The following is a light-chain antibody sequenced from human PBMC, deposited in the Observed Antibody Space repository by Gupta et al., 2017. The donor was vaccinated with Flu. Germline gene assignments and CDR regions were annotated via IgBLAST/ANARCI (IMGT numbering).Light chain of an antibody. CDR3: QVWDSSSDHPGV. Sequence: SYVLTQPPSASVAPGTTARITCGGNNLGSKSVQWYQHKPGHAPVLLVHDDFERRSGSPERFSGSNSGNTATLTISKVEAGEEADYYCQVWDSSSDHPGVFGGGTKLTVL. V-gene: IGLV3-21*03. J-gene: IGLJ2*01. CDR1: NLGSKS. CDR2: DDF.